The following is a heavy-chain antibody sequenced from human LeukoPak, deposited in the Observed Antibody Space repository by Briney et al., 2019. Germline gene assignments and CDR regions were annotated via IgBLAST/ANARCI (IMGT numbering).Heavy chain of an antibody. D-gene: IGHD5-18*01. CDR1: GGSISSSNW. CDR3: ARVSDSYGFWYFDL. V-gene: IGHV4-4*02. CDR2: IYHSGST. Sequence: PSETLSLTCAVSGGSISSSNWWSWVRQPPGKGLEWIGEIYHSGSTNYNPPLKSRVTISVDKSKNQFSLKLSSVTAADTAVYYCARVSDSYGFWYFDLWGRGTLVTVSS. J-gene: IGHJ2*01.